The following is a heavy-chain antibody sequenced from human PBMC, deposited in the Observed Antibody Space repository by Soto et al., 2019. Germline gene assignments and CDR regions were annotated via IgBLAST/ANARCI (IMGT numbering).Heavy chain of an antibody. J-gene: IGHJ5*02. CDR1: GGSISSGGYY. CDR2: IYYSGST. CDR3: ARGLRYFDWLGWFDP. Sequence: SETLSLTCTVSGGSISSGGYYWSWIRQHPGKGLEWIGYIYYSGSTYYNPSLKSRVTISVDTSKNQFSLKLSSVTAADTAVYYCARGLRYFDWLGWFDPWGQGTLVTVSS. D-gene: IGHD3-9*01. V-gene: IGHV4-31*03.